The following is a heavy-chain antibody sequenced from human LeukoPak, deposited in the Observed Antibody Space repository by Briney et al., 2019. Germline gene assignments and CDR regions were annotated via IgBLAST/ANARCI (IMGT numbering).Heavy chain of an antibody. J-gene: IGHJ3*01. V-gene: IGHV4-59*01. CDR3: ARVTWTHDAFDV. CDR1: GDSINSYF. Sequence: SETLSLTCTVSGDSINSYFWTWIRQPPAQGLEWLGYIYSRGTTAYNPSLESRLTMSTDTSKNQFSLTLRSVTTADTAVYFCARVTWTHDAFDVWGQPIMVTVSS. D-gene: IGHD3/OR15-3a*01. CDR2: IYSRGTT.